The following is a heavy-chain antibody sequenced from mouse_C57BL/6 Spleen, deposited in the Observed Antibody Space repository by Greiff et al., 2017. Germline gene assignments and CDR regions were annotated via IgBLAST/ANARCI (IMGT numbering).Heavy chain of an antibody. Sequence: VQLQQPGAELVRPGTSVKLSCKASGYTFTSYWMHWVKQRPGQGLEWIGVIDPSDSYTNYNQKFKGKATLTVDTSSSTAYMQLSSLTSEDSAVYYCARDERGFDYWGQGTTLTVSS. CDR1: GYTFTSYW. V-gene: IGHV1-59*01. CDR3: ARDERGFDY. CDR2: IDPSDSYT. J-gene: IGHJ2*01.